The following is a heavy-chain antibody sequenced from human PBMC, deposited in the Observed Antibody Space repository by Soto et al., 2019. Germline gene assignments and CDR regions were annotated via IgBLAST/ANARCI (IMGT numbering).Heavy chain of an antibody. CDR1: GYTFTGYA. V-gene: IGHV1-3*05. D-gene: IGHD6-19*01. CDR2: FNAGNGNT. CDR3: ARAVAVPADFDY. J-gene: IGHJ4*02. Sequence: QVPLVQSGAEEKKPGASVKVSCKASGYTFTGYAMHWVRKAPGKSLEWMGWFNAGNGNTKYSQKFQGRVTITRDTSASTAYMELSSLRSEDTAVYYCARAVAVPADFDYWGQGTLVTVSS.